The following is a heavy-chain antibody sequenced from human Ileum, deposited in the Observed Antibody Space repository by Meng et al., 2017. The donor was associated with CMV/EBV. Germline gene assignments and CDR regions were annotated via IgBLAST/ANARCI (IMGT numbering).Heavy chain of an antibody. Sequence: SLRLSCEASKLTFSNYWMYWVRQVPGKGLEWVSRINRDGSDTTYADFAKGRFTVSRDNAKNTLFLQMNSLRAEDTAVYYCITSWIDPWGQGILVTVSS. CDR2: INRDGSDT. V-gene: IGHV3-74*01. J-gene: IGHJ5*02. CDR3: ITSWIDP. CDR1: KLTFSNYW.